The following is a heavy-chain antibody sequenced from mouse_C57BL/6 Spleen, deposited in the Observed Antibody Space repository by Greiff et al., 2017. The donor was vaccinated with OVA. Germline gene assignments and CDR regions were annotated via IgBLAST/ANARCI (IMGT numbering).Heavy chain of an antibody. Sequence: QVHVKQPGAELVKPGASVKLSCKASGYTFTSYWMQWVKQRPGQGLEWIGEIDPSDSYTNYNQKFKGKATLTVDTSSSTAYMQLSSLTSEDSAVYYCARREGNYVDFDYWGQGTTLTVSS. J-gene: IGHJ2*01. CDR3: ARREGNYVDFDY. CDR2: IDPSDSYT. V-gene: IGHV1-50*01. D-gene: IGHD2-1*01. CDR1: GYTFTSYW.